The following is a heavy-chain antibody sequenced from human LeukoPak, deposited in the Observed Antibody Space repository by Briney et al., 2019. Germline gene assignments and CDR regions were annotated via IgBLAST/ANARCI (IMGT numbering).Heavy chain of an antibody. CDR3: ARVYWNYAFDI. CDR2: IYYSGST. J-gene: IGHJ3*02. Sequence: SETLSLTCTVSGGSISSGDYYWRWIRQPPGKGLEWIGYIYYSGSTYYNPSLKSRVTISVDTSKNQFSLKLSSVTAADTAVYYCARVYWNYAFDIWGQGTMVTVSS. V-gene: IGHV4-30-4*08. CDR1: GGSISSGDYY. D-gene: IGHD1-7*01.